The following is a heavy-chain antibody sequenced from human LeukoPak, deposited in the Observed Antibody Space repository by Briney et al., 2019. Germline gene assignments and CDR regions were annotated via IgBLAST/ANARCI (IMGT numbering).Heavy chain of an antibody. CDR3: ARDLSRRGWRMDV. CDR2: INWNGGIT. J-gene: IGHJ6*02. CDR1: GFTFDDYG. Sequence: RSGGSLRLSCAASGFTFDDYGMSWVRQAPGKGLEWVSGINWNGGITAYADSVKGRFTISRDNAKNSLYLQMSSLRAEDTAVYYCARDLSRRGWRMDVWGQGTTVIVSS. D-gene: IGHD6-19*01. V-gene: IGHV3-20*04.